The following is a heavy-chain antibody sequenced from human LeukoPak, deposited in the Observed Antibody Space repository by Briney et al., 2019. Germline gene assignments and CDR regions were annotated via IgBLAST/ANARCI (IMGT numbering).Heavy chain of an antibody. Sequence: SETLSLTCTVSRGSMNNFYWSWIRQPAGMGLEWIGRIYASGTTHYNPSLQSRVTMSIDASKNQFSLKLNSVTAADTAMYYCARVGSDGSYFDYWGRDPWSLSPQ. D-gene: IGHD1-26*01. J-gene: IGHJ4*02. CDR3: ARVGSDGSYFDY. CDR2: IYASGTT. V-gene: IGHV4-4*07. CDR1: RGSMNNFY.